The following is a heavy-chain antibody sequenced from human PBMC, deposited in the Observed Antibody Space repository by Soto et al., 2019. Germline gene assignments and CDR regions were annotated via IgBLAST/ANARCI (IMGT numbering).Heavy chain of an antibody. CDR3: ARDLFGIVVPKQDY. Sequence: GGSLRLSCAASGFTFSSYSMNWVRQAPGKGLEWVSSISSSSSYIYYADSVKGRFTISRDNAKNSLYLQMNSLRAEDTAVYYCARDLFGIVVPKQDYWGQGTLVTVSS. D-gene: IGHD1-26*01. CDR1: GFTFSSYS. CDR2: ISSSSSYI. J-gene: IGHJ4*02. V-gene: IGHV3-21*01.